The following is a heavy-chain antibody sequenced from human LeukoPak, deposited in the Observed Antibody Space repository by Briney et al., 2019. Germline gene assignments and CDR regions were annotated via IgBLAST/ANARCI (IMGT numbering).Heavy chain of an antibody. CDR3: ARGRDHGDPVYYFDY. J-gene: IGHJ4*02. V-gene: IGHV4-39*07. Sequence: SSETLSLTCTVSGGSISSSSYYWGWIRQPPGKGLEWIGSIYYSGSTYYNPSLKSRVTISVDTSKNQFSLKLSSVTAADTAVYYCARGRDHGDPVYYFDYWGQGTLVTISS. D-gene: IGHD4-17*01. CDR2: IYYSGST. CDR1: GGSISSSSYY.